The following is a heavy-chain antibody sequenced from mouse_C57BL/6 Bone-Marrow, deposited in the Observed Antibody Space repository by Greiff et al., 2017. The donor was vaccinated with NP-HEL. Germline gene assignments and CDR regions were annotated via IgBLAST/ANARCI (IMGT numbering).Heavy chain of an antibody. Sequence: EVKLMESGGGLVQPGGSLKLSCAASGFTFSDYGMAWVRQAPRQGPEWVAFISNLAYSIYYADTVTGRFTISREKAKNTLYLEMSSLRSEDTAMYYCARYSNGYAMDYWGQGTSVTVSS. J-gene: IGHJ4*01. CDR2: ISNLAYSI. D-gene: IGHD2-5*01. CDR3: ARYSNGYAMDY. V-gene: IGHV5-15*01. CDR1: GFTFSDYG.